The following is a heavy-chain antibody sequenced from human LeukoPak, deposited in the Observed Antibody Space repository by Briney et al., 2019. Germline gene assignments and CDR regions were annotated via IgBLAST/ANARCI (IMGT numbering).Heavy chain of an antibody. D-gene: IGHD1-1*01. CDR3: ARALRAGTTNNIRNWFDP. CDR2: INPNSGGT. Sequence: ASVKVSCKASGYTFTGYYMHWVRQAPGQGLEWMGWINPNSGGTNYAQKFQGRVTMTRGTSISTAYMELSRLRSDDTAVYYCARALRAGTTNNIRNWFDPWGQGTLVTVSS. J-gene: IGHJ5*02. CDR1: GYTFTGYY. V-gene: IGHV1-2*02.